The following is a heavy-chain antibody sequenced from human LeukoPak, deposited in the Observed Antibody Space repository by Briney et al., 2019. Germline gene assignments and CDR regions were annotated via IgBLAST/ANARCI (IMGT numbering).Heavy chain of an antibody. J-gene: IGHJ4*02. D-gene: IGHD6-13*01. Sequence: PSETLSLTCTVSGGSISSFYWSWIRQPPGKGLEWIGYIYYSGNTNYNPSLKSRVTISVDTSKNQFSLKLSAVTAADTAVYYCASISIAAAGMSDYWGQGTLVTVSS. V-gene: IGHV4-59*01. CDR2: IYYSGNT. CDR3: ASISIAAAGMSDY. CDR1: GGSISSFY.